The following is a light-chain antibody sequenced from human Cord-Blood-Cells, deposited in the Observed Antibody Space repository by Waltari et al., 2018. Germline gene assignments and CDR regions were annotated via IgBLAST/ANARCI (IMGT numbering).Light chain of an antibody. Sequence: QSALTQPASVSGSPVQSITISCTGTSSDGGAYNYISWYQQHPGKAPKLMIYDVSNRPSGVSNRFSGSKSGNTASLTISGLQAEDEADYYCSSYTSSSTLVFGGGTKLTVL. CDR3: SSYTSSSTLV. J-gene: IGLJ2*01. CDR1: SSDGGAYNY. V-gene: IGLV2-14*01. CDR2: DVS.